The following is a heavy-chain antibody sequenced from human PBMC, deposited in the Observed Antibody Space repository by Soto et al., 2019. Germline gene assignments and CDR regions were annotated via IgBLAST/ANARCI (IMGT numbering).Heavy chain of an antibody. J-gene: IGHJ6*02. CDR2: IWYDGSNK. Sequence: GGSLRLSCAASGFTFSSYGMHWVRQAPGKGLEWVAVIWYDGSNKYYADSVKGRFTISRDNSKNTLYLQMNSLRAEDTAVYYCARDPATVVNVDYYYGMDVWGQGTTVTVSS. CDR1: GFTFSSYG. D-gene: IGHD4-17*01. CDR3: ARDPATVVNVDYYYGMDV. V-gene: IGHV3-33*01.